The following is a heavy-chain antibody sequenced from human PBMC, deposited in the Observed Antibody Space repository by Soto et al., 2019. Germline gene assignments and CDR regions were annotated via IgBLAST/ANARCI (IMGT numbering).Heavy chain of an antibody. V-gene: IGHV4-59*01. D-gene: IGHD1-26*01. Sequence: PSETLSLTCTVSGGSISSYYWSWIRQPPGKGLEWIGYIYYSGSTNYNPSLKSRVTISVDTSKNQFSLKLSSVTAADTAVYFCARGGWEILFGYYYYGMDVWGQGATVTVSS. CDR1: GGSISSYY. CDR3: ARGGWEILFGYYYYGMDV. CDR2: IYYSGST. J-gene: IGHJ6*02.